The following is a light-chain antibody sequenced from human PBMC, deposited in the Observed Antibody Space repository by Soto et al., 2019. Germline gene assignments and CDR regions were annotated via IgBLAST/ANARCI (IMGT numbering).Light chain of an antibody. CDR1: QSIGRN. CDR2: TSS. V-gene: IGKV1-39*01. J-gene: IGKJ1*01. Sequence: DIQMTQSPASLSAAVGDRVTISCRARQSIGRNLNWYQQKPVKAPTLLMFTSSNLQSGAPSRFSGSGSGTDFTLTISSLQPEDFATYYCQQSYSTPRTFGQGTKVDIK. CDR3: QQSYSTPRT.